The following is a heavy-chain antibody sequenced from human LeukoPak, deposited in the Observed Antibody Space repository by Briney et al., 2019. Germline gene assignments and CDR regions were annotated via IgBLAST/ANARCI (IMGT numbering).Heavy chain of an antibody. Sequence: SETLSLTCAVYGGSFSGYYWSWIRQPPGKGLEWIGEINHSGSTNYNPSLKSRVTISVDTSKNQFSLKLSSVTAADTAVYYCARGLPRLSRRYCSSTSCLGYWGQGTLVTVSS. CDR3: ARGLPRLSRRYCSSTSCLGY. J-gene: IGHJ4*02. CDR1: GGSFSGYY. D-gene: IGHD2-2*01. V-gene: IGHV4-34*01. CDR2: INHSGST.